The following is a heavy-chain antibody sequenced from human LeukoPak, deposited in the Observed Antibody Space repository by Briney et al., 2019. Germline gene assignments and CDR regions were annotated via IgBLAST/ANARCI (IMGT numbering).Heavy chain of an antibody. Sequence: TSETLSLTCTVSGASISSYYWSWIRQPPGKGLEWIGYIHYSGSTNYNPSLKSRVTISVDTSKNQFSLKLNSVTAADTAVYYCARVRYCSTNRCYDREFDNWGQGTLVTVSS. D-gene: IGHD2-2*01. V-gene: IGHV4-59*01. CDR2: IHYSGST. CDR1: GASISSYY. CDR3: ARVRYCSTNRCYDREFDN. J-gene: IGHJ4*02.